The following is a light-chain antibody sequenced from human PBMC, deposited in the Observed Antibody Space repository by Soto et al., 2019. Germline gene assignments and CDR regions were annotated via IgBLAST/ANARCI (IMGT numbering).Light chain of an antibody. CDR2: DVT. CDR1: SSDVGSYYS. CDR3: CSYAGSYTHV. J-gene: IGLJ1*01. Sequence: QSVLTQPRSVSGSPGQSVTISCTGTSSDVGSYYSVSWYQQHPGKAPKIIIYDVTKRPSGVPDRFSGSKSGNTASLTISGLQAEDEADYYCCSYAGSYTHVFGTGTKV. V-gene: IGLV2-11*01.